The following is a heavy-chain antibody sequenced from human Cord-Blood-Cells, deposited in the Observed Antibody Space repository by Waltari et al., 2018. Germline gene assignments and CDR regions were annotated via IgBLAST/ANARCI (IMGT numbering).Heavy chain of an antibody. CDR1: GFTFSSYL. Sequence: EVQLVESGGGLVPPGGFLGLSCSASGFTFSSYLMHWVRQPPGKGLVWVSRINSDGSSTSYADSVKGRFTIFRDNAKNTLYLQMNSLRAEDTAVYYCASPYSSSWYYYYYGMDVWGQGTTVTVSS. CDR2: INSDGSST. V-gene: IGHV3-74*01. D-gene: IGHD6-13*01. J-gene: IGHJ6*02. CDR3: ASPYSSSWYYYYYGMDV.